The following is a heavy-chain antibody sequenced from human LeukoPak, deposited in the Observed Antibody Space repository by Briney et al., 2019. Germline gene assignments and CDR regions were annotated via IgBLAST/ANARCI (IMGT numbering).Heavy chain of an antibody. Sequence: GGSLRLSCAASGFTFSSYGMHWVRQAPGKGLEWVAVISYDGSNKYYADSVKGRFTISRDNSKNTLYLQMNSLRAEDTAVYYCARGLVVSTFDYWGQGTLVTVSS. CDR3: ARGLVVSTFDY. D-gene: IGHD3-22*01. CDR1: GFTFSSYG. J-gene: IGHJ4*02. V-gene: IGHV3-30*03. CDR2: ISYDGSNK.